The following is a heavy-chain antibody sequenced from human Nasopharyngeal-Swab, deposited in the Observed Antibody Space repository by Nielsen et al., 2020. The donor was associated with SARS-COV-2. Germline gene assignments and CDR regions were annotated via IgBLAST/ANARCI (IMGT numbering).Heavy chain of an antibody. Sequence: WVRQAPGQGLEWMGWISAYNGNTNYALKLQGRVTMTTDTSTSTAYMELRSLRSDDTAVYYCARDRLEGGNYYYYYGMDVWGQGTTVTVSS. D-gene: IGHD3-16*01. CDR3: ARDRLEGGNYYYYYGMDV. V-gene: IGHV1-18*01. CDR2: ISAYNGNT. J-gene: IGHJ6*02.